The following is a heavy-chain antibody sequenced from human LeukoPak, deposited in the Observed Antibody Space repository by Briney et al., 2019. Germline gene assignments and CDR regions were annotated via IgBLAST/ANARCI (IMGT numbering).Heavy chain of an antibody. D-gene: IGHD3-9*01. CDR3: ARGYHRPPSESGLPGRY. CDR1: GGSFSGYY. CDR2: INHSGST. J-gene: IGHJ4*02. V-gene: IGHV4-34*01. Sequence: SETLSLTCAVYGGSFSGYYWSWIRQPPGKGLEWIGEINHSGSTNYNPSLKSRVTITVDTSKNQFSLKLSSVTAADTAVYYCARGYHRPPSESGLPGRYWGQGTLVTVSS.